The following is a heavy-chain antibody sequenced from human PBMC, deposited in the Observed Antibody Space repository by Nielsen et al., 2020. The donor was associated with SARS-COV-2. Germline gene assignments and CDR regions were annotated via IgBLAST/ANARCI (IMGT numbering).Heavy chain of an antibody. CDR2: VSWNSAYM. CDR1: GFTFDDYA. J-gene: IGHJ4*02. Sequence: GGSLRLSCAASGFTFDDYAVHWVRQVPGKGLEWVSGVSWNSAYMAYVDSVKGRFTISRDNARNTLYLQMNSLRVEDTAVYYCARVGSYGDPEYLDYWGQGALVTVSS. D-gene: IGHD4/OR15-4a*01. CDR3: ARVGSYGDPEYLDY. V-gene: IGHV3-9*01.